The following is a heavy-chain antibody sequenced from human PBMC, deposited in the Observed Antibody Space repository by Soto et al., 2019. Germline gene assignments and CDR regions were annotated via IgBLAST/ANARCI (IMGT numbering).Heavy chain of an antibody. CDR1: GFTFSSYG. D-gene: IGHD1-20*01. CDR2: ISYDGSNK. Sequence: QVQLVESGGGVVQPGRSLRLSCAASGFTFSSYGMHWVRQAPGKGLEWVAVISYDGSNKYYADSVKGRFTISRDNSKNTLYLPMNSLRAEDTAVYYCAKDVERYGGWYFDLWGRGTLVTVAS. CDR3: AKDVERYGGWYFDL. J-gene: IGHJ2*01. V-gene: IGHV3-30*18.